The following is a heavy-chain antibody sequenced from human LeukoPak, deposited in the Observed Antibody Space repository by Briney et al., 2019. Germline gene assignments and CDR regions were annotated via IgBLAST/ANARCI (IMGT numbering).Heavy chain of an antibody. CDR3: ARVLGGAYDYVADLGY. CDR1: GGTFSSYA. Sequence: SVKVSCKASGGTFSSYAISWVRQAPGQGLEWMGGIIPIFGTANYAQKFQGRVTITTDESTSTAYMELSGLRSEDTAVYYCARVLGGAYDYVADLGYWGQGTLVTVSS. D-gene: IGHD3-16*01. CDR2: IIPIFGTA. J-gene: IGHJ4*02. V-gene: IGHV1-69*05.